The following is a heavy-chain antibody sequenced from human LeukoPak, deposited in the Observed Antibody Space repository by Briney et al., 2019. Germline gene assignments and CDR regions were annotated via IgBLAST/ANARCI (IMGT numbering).Heavy chain of an antibody. J-gene: IGHJ5*02. Sequence: SETLSLTCTVSGGSVSSGSYYWSWIRQPPGKGLEWIGYIYYSGSTNYNPSLKSRVTISVDTSKNQFSLKLSSVTAADTAVYYCARDRNLRYHLEYNWFDPWGQGTLVTVSS. D-gene: IGHD3-9*01. CDR2: IYYSGST. V-gene: IGHV4-61*01. CDR1: GGSVSSGSYY. CDR3: ARDRNLRYHLEYNWFDP.